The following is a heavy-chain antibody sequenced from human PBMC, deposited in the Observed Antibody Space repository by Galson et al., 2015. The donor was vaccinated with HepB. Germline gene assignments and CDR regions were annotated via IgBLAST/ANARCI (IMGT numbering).Heavy chain of an antibody. CDR3: ATAPAGSSGWSGNFGLWYFDL. J-gene: IGHJ2*01. CDR1: GFTFSSYS. D-gene: IGHD6-19*01. CDR2: ISSSSSTI. Sequence: SLRLSCAASGFTFSSYSMNWVRQAPGKGLEWVSYISSSSSTIYYADSVKGRFTISRDNAKNSLYLQMNSLRAEDTAAYYCATAPAGSSGWSGNFGLWYFDLWGRGTLVTVSS. V-gene: IGHV3-48*04.